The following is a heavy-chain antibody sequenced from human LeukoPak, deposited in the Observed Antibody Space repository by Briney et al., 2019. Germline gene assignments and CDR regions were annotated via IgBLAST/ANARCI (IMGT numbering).Heavy chain of an antibody. CDR2: INPNTGGT. CDR3: VQFELDY. Sequence: AASVKVSCKASGYTFTSYGISWVRQAPGQGLEWMGWINPNTGGTNYAQKFQGRVTMTRDTSISTAYMDLSRLRSDDTAVYYCVQFELDYWGQGTLVTVSS. D-gene: IGHD1-7*01. CDR1: GYTFTSYG. V-gene: IGHV1-2*02. J-gene: IGHJ4*02.